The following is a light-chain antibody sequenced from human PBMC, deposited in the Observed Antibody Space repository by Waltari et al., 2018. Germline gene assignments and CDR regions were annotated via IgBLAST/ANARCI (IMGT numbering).Light chain of an antibody. Sequence: EIVLPQSPGTLSLSPGGRATLSCRASQSISRFLAWYQQKPGRAPRLLIYAASTRATGIPDRFSGSGSGTDFSLTISGLEPEDFAVYYCQHHLRLPATFGQGTKVEIK. CDR2: AAS. CDR3: QHHLRLPAT. CDR1: QSISRF. V-gene: IGKV3-20*01. J-gene: IGKJ1*01.